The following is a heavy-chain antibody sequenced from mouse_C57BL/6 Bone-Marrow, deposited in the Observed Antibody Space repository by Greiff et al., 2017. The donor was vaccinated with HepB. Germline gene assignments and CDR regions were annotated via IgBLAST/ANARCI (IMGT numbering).Heavy chain of an antibody. D-gene: IGHD3-2*02. Sequence: VQLQQPGAELVKPGASVKVSCKASGYTFTSYWMHWVKQRPGQGLEWIGRIHPSDSDTNYNQKFKGKATLTVDKSSSTAYMQRSSLTSEDSAVYYCAIDRQLRPFAYWGQGTLVTVSA. CDR1: GYTFTSYW. CDR3: AIDRQLRPFAY. J-gene: IGHJ3*01. CDR2: IHPSDSDT. V-gene: IGHV1-74*01.